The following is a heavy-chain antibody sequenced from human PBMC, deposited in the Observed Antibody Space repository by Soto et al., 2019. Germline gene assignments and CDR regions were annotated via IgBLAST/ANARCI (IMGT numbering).Heavy chain of an antibody. D-gene: IGHD3-22*01. CDR1: GGSIDRSNYY. V-gene: IGHV4-39*01. CDR2: TYYNGNA. Sequence: QLQLQESGPGLVKPSETLSLTCTVSGGSIDRSNYYWDWIRQPPGKGLEWIGTTYYNGNAYYNPTLKSRFTMSVDTSKNQFSLKLISVTAADTAVYYCARHFVAVVIKGWCYWGQGTRVTVSS. J-gene: IGHJ4*02. CDR3: ARHFVAVVIKGWCY.